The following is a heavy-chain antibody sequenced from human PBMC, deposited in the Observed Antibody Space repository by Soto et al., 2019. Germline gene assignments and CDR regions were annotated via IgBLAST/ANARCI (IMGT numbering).Heavy chain of an antibody. J-gene: IGHJ6*03. V-gene: IGHV4-31*03. CDR2: IYYSGST. D-gene: IGHD6-6*01. Sequence: SETLSLTCTVSGGSISSGGYYWSWIRQHPGKGLEWIGYIYYSGSTYYNPSLKSRVTISVDTSKNQFSLKLSSVTAADTAVYYCARIEYSSSSNYYYYMDVWGKGTTVTVSS. CDR1: GGSISSGGYY. CDR3: ARIEYSSSSNYYYYMDV.